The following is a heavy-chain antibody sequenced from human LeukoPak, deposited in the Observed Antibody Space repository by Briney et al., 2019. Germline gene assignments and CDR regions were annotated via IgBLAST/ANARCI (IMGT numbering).Heavy chain of an antibody. D-gene: IGHD3-10*01. V-gene: IGHV3-30-3*01. CDR1: GFTFSSYA. Sequence: GRSLRLSCAASGFTFSSYAMHWVRQAPGKGLEWVAVISYDGSNKYYADSVKGRFTISRDNSKNTLYLQMNSLRAEDTAVYYCARGDYYGSGTYYYYGMDVWGQGTTVTVS. CDR2: ISYDGSNK. J-gene: IGHJ6*02. CDR3: ARGDYYGSGTYYYYGMDV.